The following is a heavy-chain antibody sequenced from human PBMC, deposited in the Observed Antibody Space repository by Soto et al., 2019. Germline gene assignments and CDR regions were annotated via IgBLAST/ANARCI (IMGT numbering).Heavy chain of an antibody. Sequence: GASVKVSCKASGYSFTNFHIHWVRQAPGQGLEWMGMIDPSGGITRDAQRLQGRITMTRDASTSTVYMELRSLTSEVTAVYYCARLTISGSYVLREKPLYYFDYWGQGTLVTVSS. CDR2: IDPSGGIT. D-gene: IGHD1-26*01. V-gene: IGHV1-46*01. J-gene: IGHJ4*02. CDR3: ARLTISGSYVLREKPLYYFDY. CDR1: GYSFTNFH.